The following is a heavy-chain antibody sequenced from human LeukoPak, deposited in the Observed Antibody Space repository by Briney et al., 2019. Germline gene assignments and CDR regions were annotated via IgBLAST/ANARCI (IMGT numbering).Heavy chain of an antibody. CDR1: GFTFSSNA. CDR2: ISSSSSYI. V-gene: IGHV3-21*01. Sequence: NTGGSLRLSCAASGFTFSSNAMSWVRQAPGKGLEWVSSISSSSSYIYYADSVKGRFTISRDNAKNSLYLQMNSLRAEDTAVYYCAKDHYYDSSGYPYYFDYWGQGTLVTVSS. J-gene: IGHJ4*02. CDR3: AKDHYYDSSGYPYYFDY. D-gene: IGHD3-22*01.